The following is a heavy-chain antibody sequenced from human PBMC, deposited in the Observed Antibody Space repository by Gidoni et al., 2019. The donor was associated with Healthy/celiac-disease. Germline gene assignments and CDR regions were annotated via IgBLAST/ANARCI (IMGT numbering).Heavy chain of an antibody. Sequence: QVQLVQSGAEVKKPGASVKVSCKASGYPFTSYYMHWVRQAPGQGLEWMGIITPSGGSTSYAQKFQGRVTMTRDTSTSTVYMELSSLRSEDTAVYYCASGIDCSGGSCYSREGYHYYYGMDVWGQGTTVTVSS. CDR2: ITPSGGST. J-gene: IGHJ6*02. V-gene: IGHV1-46*01. CDR1: GYPFTSYY. CDR3: ASGIDCSGGSCYSREGYHYYYGMDV. D-gene: IGHD2-15*01.